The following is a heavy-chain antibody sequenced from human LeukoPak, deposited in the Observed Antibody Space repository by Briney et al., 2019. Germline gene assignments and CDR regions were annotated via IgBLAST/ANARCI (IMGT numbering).Heavy chain of an antibody. CDR3: AKEARMETPPAPHAY. CDR2: ISCSGGST. D-gene: IGHD1-1*01. J-gene: IGHJ4*02. Sequence: PGGSVRLSCAVSGFTFSSYAMSWVRQAPGRGLEWVSAISCSGGSTYYADSVKGRFTISRDNSKNTLYLQMNSLRAEDTAVYYCAKEARMETPPAPHAYWGQGTLVPVSS. CDR1: GFTFSSYA. V-gene: IGHV3-23*01.